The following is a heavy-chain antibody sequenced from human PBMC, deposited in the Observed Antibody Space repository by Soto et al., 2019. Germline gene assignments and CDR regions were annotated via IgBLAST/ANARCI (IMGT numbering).Heavy chain of an antibody. CDR2: IIPIFGTA. CDR1: GVTFSSYA. J-gene: IGHJ6*02. Sequence: ASVKVSCKSSGVTFSSYAIIWVRPAPGQGLEWMGGIIPIFGTANYAQKFQGRVTITADESTSTAYMELSSLRSEDTAVYYCARAGYSYGFGYYGMDGWGQGTTVTVSS. CDR3: ARAGYSYGFGYYGMDG. V-gene: IGHV1-69*13. D-gene: IGHD5-18*01.